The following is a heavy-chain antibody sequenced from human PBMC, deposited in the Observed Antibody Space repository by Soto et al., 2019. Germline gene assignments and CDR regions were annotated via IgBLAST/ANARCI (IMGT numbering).Heavy chain of an antibody. CDR1: GGSIGTYY. CDR3: AREQSDYGYRYSFDS. CDR2: SYYSGST. Sequence: QVQLQESGPGLVKPSETLSLTCTVSGGSIGTYYWSWIRQPPGKGLEWISYSYYSGSTNYNPSLKSRVSVSVDTSKSQFSLKLNSVTTADTAVYYCAREQSDYGYRYSFDSWGQGTLVTVSS. J-gene: IGHJ4*02. V-gene: IGHV4-59*01. D-gene: IGHD5-18*01.